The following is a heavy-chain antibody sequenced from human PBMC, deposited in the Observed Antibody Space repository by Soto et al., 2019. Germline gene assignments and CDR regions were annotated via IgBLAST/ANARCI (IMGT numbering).Heavy chain of an antibody. CDR3: AGGWAGKGNLDS. D-gene: IGHD1-1*01. CDR1: GGSISSSGYY. J-gene: IGHJ4*02. Sequence: SLTCTVSGGSISSSGYYWSWVRQHPGKGLEWIGYIYYSGRTYYNSSLKSRLSISVDTSKNQFSMKLSSVTAADTAVYYCAGGWAGKGNLDSWGQGTLVTVSS. V-gene: IGHV4-31*03. CDR2: IYYSGRT.